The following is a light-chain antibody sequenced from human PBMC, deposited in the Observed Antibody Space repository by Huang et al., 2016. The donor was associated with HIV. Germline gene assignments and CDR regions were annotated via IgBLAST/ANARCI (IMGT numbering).Light chain of an antibody. CDR2: KIS. J-gene: IGKJ5*01. V-gene: IGKV2-30*01. CDR3: MQGTHWPPIT. CDR1: QSLIYSDGNTY. Sequence: DVVLTQSPLSLPVTLGQPASISCWSSQSLIYSDGNTYLSWFQQRPGQSPRRLIYKISNRYSGVPDRVSGSGSGSEFTLKISKVEAEDVAVYYCMQGTHWPPITFGQGTRLEI.